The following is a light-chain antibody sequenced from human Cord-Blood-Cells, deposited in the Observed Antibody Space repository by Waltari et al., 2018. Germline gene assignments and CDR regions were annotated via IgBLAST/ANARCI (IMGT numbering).Light chain of an antibody. Sequence: QAVVTQEPSLTVSPGGTVTLTCGSSTGAVPSGHYPYWFQQKPGHAPRTLIYDTSNKHSWTPARFSGSCLGGKAALTLAGAQPEDEAEYYCLLSYSGARVFGGGTKLTVL. CDR1: TGAVPSGHY. J-gene: IGLJ2*01. CDR2: DTS. V-gene: IGLV7-46*01. CDR3: LLSYSGARV.